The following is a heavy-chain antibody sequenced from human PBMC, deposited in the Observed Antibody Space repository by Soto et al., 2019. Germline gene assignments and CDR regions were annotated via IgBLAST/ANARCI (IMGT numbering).Heavy chain of an antibody. CDR3: AKNYDIMGPAWFDP. CDR2: ISGSGGST. J-gene: IGHJ5*02. Sequence: RRLSCAASGFTFSSYAMSWVRQAPGKGLEWVSAISGSGGSTYYADSVKGRFTISRDNSKNTLYLQMNSLRAEDTAVYYCAKNYDIMGPAWFDPWGQGTLVTVSS. V-gene: IGHV3-23*01. CDR1: GFTFSSYA. D-gene: IGHD3-9*01.